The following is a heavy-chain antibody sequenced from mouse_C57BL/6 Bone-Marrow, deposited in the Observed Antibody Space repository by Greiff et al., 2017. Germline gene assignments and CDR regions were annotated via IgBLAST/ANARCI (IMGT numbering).Heavy chain of an antibody. Sequence: VQLQQSGAELVKPGASVKISCKASGYAFSSYWMNWVKQRPGKGLEWIGQIYPGDGDTNYNGKFKGKDTLTADKSSSTAYMQLSSLTSEDSAVYFCAREGITTVVASDYWGQGTTLTVSS. CDR3: AREGITTVVASDY. CDR1: GYAFSSYW. V-gene: IGHV1-80*01. D-gene: IGHD1-1*01. J-gene: IGHJ2*01. CDR2: IYPGDGDT.